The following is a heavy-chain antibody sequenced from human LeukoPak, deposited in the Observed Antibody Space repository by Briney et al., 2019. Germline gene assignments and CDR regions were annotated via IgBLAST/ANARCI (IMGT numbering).Heavy chain of an antibody. CDR3: ARVRVVVPAAILGIVDFDY. CDR1: GGSISSGSYY. V-gene: IGHV4-61*02. Sequence: PSQTLSLTCTVSGGSISSGSYYWSWIRQPAGKGLDWIGRIYTTGSTNYNPSLKSRVTISVDTSKNQFSLKLSSVTAADTAVYYCARVRVVVPAAILGIVDFDYWGQGTLVTVSS. CDR2: IYTTGST. D-gene: IGHD2-2*01. J-gene: IGHJ4*02.